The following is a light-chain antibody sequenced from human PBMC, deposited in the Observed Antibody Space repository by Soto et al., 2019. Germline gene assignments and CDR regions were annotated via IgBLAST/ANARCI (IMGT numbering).Light chain of an antibody. CDR1: QGISSW. J-gene: IGKJ4*01. CDR2: AAS. V-gene: IGKV1D-12*01. Sequence: DIQRTRPPSSGPASVGDGATIHWRASQGISSWLAWYQQKPGKAPKLLIYAASSLQSGVPSRFSGSGSGTDFTLTISSLQPEDFATYYCQQANSFPLTFGGGTKVDIK. CDR3: QQANSFPLT.